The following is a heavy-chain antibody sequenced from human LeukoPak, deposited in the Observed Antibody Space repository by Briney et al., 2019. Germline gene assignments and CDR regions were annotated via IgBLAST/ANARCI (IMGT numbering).Heavy chain of an antibody. CDR2: IWYDGSNK. J-gene: IGHJ4*02. D-gene: IGHD4-17*01. V-gene: IGHV3-33*08. CDR1: GFIFSSYW. Sequence: PGGSLRLSCAASGFIFSSYWMSWVRQAPGKGLEWVAVIWYDGSNKYYADSVKGRFTISRDNSKNTLYLQMNSLRAEDTAVYYCARDQLGNGAFDYWGQGTLVTVSS. CDR3: ARDQLGNGAFDY.